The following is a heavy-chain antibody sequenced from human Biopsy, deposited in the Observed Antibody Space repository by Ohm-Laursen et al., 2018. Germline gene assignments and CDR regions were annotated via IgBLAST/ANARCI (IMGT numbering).Heavy chain of an antibody. V-gene: IGHV3-73*01. CDR2: IKKKSNNDAT. CDR3: TRSAGYGYDS. D-gene: IGHD5-12*01. J-gene: IGHJ4*02. CDR1: GFNLSAFA. Sequence: SLRLSCSASGFNLSAFALHWVRQASGRGLEWVGRIKKKSNNDATAYAESMKGRFSIFRDDSKSASFLQMNSLKIEDTAVYFCTRSAGYGYDSWGQGTLVVVSS.